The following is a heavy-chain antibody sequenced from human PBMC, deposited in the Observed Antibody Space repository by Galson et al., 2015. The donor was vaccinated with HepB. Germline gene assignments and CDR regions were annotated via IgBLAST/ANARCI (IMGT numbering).Heavy chain of an antibody. CDR3: ARLGDSGSYYVGNYWYFDL. J-gene: IGHJ2*01. V-gene: IGHV1-3*01. D-gene: IGHD1-26*01. CDR1: GYTFTSYA. CDR2: INAGNGNT. Sequence: SVKVSCKASGYTFTSYAMHWVRQAPGQRLEWMGWINAGNGNTKYSWKFQGRVTITRDTPASTAYMELSSPRSEDTAVYYCARLGDSGSYYVGNYWYFDLWGRGTLVTVSS.